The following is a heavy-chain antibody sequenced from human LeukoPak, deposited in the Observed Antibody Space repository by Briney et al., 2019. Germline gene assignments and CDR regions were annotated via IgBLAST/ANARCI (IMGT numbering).Heavy chain of an antibody. CDR2: LSAGGVST. CDR3: GKVEQVSGPGHIRGQIDN. Sequence: PGGSLRLSCAASGFTFNSYAMSWVRQAPGKGLEWVSALSAGGVSTYYADSVKGRFTISRDNSKNTLYLQMNSLRAEDTAVYYCGKVEQVSGPGHIRGQIDNWGQGTLVTVSS. D-gene: IGHD5-12*01. CDR1: GFTFNSYA. J-gene: IGHJ4*02. V-gene: IGHV3-23*01.